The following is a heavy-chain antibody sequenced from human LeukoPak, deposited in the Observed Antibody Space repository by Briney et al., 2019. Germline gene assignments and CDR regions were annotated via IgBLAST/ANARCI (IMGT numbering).Heavy chain of an antibody. CDR3: AKSLRITIFGVVIDSRGNDY. CDR1: GFTFSSYA. CDR2: ISGSGGST. Sequence: PGGSLRLSCAASGFTFSSYAMSWVRQAPGKGLEWVSAISGSGGSTYYADSVKGRFTISRDNSKNTLYLQMNSLRAEDTAVYYCAKSLRITIFGVVIDSRGNDYWGQGTLVTVSS. J-gene: IGHJ4*02. V-gene: IGHV3-23*01. D-gene: IGHD3-3*01.